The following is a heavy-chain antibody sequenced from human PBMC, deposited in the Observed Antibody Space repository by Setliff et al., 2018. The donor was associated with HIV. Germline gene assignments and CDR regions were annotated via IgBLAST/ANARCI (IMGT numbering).Heavy chain of an antibody. V-gene: IGHV1-18*01. CDR2: ISAYNGNT. J-gene: IGHJ4*02. CDR1: GYTFTSYG. Sequence: ASVKVSCKASGYTFTSYGISWVRQAPGQGLEWMGWISAYNGNTNYAHKLQGRVTMTTDTSTSTAYMELRSLRSDDTAVYYCANSQDWSGYYALDYRGQGTLVTVSS. CDR3: ANSQDWSGYYALDY. D-gene: IGHD3-3*01.